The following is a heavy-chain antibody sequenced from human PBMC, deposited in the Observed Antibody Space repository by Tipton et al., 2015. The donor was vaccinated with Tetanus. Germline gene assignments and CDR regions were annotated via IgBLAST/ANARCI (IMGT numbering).Heavy chain of an antibody. D-gene: IGHD5-12*01. CDR1: DGPVSSGGHY. J-gene: IGHJ2*01. CDR2: IYYSGTT. Sequence: TLSLTCTVSDGPVSSGGHYWGRVRQLPGKGLEWIGCIYYSGTTYYNPSLRSRLSISVDTSKNQFSLSLASVTAADTAIYYCARAELRRGFSGYLYYDLWGRGILVTVSS. V-gene: IGHV4-31*03. CDR3: ARAELRRGFSGYLYYDL.